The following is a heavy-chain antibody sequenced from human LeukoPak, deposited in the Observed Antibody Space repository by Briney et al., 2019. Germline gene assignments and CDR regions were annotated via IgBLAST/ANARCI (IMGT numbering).Heavy chain of an antibody. CDR1: GGSISSGDYY. V-gene: IGHV4-30-4*08. CDR3: ARYDAVGDYTSFDY. J-gene: IGHJ4*02. Sequence: SQTLSLTCTVSGGSISSGDYYWSWIRQPPGKGLEWIGYIYYSGSTYYNPSLKGRVTISVDTSKNQFSLKLSSVTAADTAVYYCARYDAVGDYTSFDYWGQGTLVTVSS. D-gene: IGHD4-17*01. CDR2: IYYSGST.